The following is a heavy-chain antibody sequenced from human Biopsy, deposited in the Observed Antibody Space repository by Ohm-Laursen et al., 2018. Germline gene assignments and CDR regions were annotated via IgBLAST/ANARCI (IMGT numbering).Heavy chain of an antibody. CDR1: GFTFSSYS. V-gene: IGHV3-21*01. Sequence: GSLRLSCTASGFTFSSYSTNWVRQAPGKGLEWISYISETSSHIYDADSVKGRFTVARDNAKNSLYLQLNSLRAEDTAVYYCARDSRRTAREGGMDVWGQGTLVTVSS. D-gene: IGHD6-6*01. J-gene: IGHJ4*02. CDR3: ARDSRRTAREGGMDV. CDR2: ISETSSHI.